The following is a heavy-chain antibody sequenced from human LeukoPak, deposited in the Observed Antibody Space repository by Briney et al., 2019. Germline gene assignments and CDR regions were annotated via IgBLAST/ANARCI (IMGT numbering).Heavy chain of an antibody. V-gene: IGHV3-66*01. CDR1: RFTVSSNY. CDR3: ARGTVTMVDY. J-gene: IGHJ4*02. CDR2: IYSGGST. D-gene: IGHD3-10*01. Sequence: PGGSLRLSCAASRFTVSSNYMSWVRQAPGRGLEWVSVIYSGGSTYYADSVKGRFTISRDNSKNTLFLQMNSLRAGDTAVYYCARGTVTMVDYWGQGTLVTASS.